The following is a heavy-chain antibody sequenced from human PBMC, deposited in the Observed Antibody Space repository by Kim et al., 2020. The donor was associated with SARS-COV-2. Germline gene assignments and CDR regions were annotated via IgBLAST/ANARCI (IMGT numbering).Heavy chain of an antibody. CDR1: GFTVSSNY. CDR3: ARSLGYSYGTIDY. D-gene: IGHD5-18*01. J-gene: IGHJ4*02. CDR2: IYSGGST. Sequence: GGSLRLSCAASGFTVSSNYMSWVRQAPGKGLEWVSVIYSGGSTYYADSVKGRFTISRDNSKNTLYLQMNSLRAEDTAVYYCARSLGYSYGTIDYWGQGTLVTVSS. V-gene: IGHV3-66*02.